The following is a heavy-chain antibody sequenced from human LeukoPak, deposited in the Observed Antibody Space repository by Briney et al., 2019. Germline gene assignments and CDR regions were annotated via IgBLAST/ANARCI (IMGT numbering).Heavy chain of an antibody. CDR2: IIPIFGTT. CDR1: GGTFSNFA. J-gene: IGHJ3*02. V-gene: IGHV1-69*13. CDR3: ARVLAGYDTSGYYWDAFDI. Sequence: SVKVSCKASGGTFSNFAIGWVRQAPGQGLEWMGGIIPIFGTTNYAQKFQGRVTITADESTSTAYMELSSLRSEDTAVYYCARVLAGYDTSGYYWDAFDIWGQGTMVSVSS. D-gene: IGHD3-22*01.